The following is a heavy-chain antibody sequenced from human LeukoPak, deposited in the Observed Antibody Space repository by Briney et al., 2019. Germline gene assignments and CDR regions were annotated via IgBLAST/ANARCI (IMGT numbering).Heavy chain of an antibody. CDR2: IKSKTDGGTT. V-gene: IGHV3-15*01. Sequence: PGGSLRLSCAASGFTFSHAWMSWVRQAPGKGLEWVGRIKSKTDGGTTDYAAPVKGRFTISRDDSKNTLYLQMNSLKTEDTAVYYCTTITMIVVVFDYWGQGTLVTVSS. J-gene: IGHJ4*02. D-gene: IGHD3-22*01. CDR3: TTITMIVVVFDY. CDR1: GFTFSHAW.